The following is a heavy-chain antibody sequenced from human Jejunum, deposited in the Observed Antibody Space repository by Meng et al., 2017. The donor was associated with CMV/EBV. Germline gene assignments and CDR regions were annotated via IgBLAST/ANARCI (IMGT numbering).Heavy chain of an antibody. D-gene: IGHD6-19*01. CDR2: IYYRGST. CDR1: GGSVSSGGYY. V-gene: IGHV4-31*03. Sequence: QVQLQEAGPGLVKPSQTLSLTCTVSGGSVSSGGYYWTWIRQHPGKGLEWFGHIYYRGSTFYNPSLKRRVIISIGTSKNQFSLNLRSVTAADTAVYYCARVSSGWDYFDYWGQGTLVTVSS. J-gene: IGHJ4*02. CDR3: ARVSSGWDYFDY.